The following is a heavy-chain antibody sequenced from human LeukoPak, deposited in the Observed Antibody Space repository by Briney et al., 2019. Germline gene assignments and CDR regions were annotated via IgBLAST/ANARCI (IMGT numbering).Heavy chain of an antibody. V-gene: IGHV3-11*04. CDR2: ISTTGDTI. CDR1: GFSFSAYY. D-gene: IGHD3/OR15-3a*01. Sequence: GGSLRLSCAASGFSFSAYYMSWIRQAPGKGLEWIAYISTTGDTIHYADSVKGRFTISRDNAQNSLYLQMNGLRPGDTAVYFCARDLNVGLMAYALDNWGQGTLVTVSS. J-gene: IGHJ4*01. CDR3: ARDLNVGLMAYALDN.